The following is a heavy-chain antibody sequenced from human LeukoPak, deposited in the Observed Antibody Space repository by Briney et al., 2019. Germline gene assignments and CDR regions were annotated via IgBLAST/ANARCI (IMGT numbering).Heavy chain of an antibody. CDR2: ISSSGSTI. CDR3: ATPQARPTAYYYYGMDV. D-gene: IGHD5-18*01. V-gene: IGHV3-11*01. Sequence: GGSLRLSCAASGFTFSDYYMSWIRQAPGKGLEWVSYISSSGSTIYYADSVKGRFTISRDNAKNSLYLQMNSLRAEDTAVYYCATPQARPTAYYYYGMDVWGQGTTVTGSS. CDR1: GFTFSDYY. J-gene: IGHJ6*02.